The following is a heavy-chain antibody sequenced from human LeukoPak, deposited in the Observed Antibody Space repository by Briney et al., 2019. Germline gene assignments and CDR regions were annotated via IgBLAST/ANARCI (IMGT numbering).Heavy chain of an antibody. Sequence: GGSLRLSCAASGFTFSSYAMSWVRQAPGKGLDWGSTMSGSGDIIYYADSVKGRSTISRDNPKNTLYLQMNSLRAEDTAVYYCAKGRVGHSPGYYYGNDAFDIWGQGTMVTVSS. CDR1: GFTFSSYA. CDR3: AKGRVGHSPGYYYGNDAFDI. CDR2: MSGSGDII. J-gene: IGHJ3*02. D-gene: IGHD3-22*01. V-gene: IGHV3-23*01.